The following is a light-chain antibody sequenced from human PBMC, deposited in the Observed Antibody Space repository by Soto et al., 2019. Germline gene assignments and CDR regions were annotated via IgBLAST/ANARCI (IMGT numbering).Light chain of an antibody. CDR2: DVS. V-gene: IGLV2-11*01. CDR1: NSNLGDYNH. Sequence: QSALTQPRSVSGSPGQSVAISCTGTNSNLGDYNHVSWYQQHPGKAPKLMISDVSKRPSGVPDRFSGSKSGNTASLTISGLQAEDEADYYCCSSAGTYTYVFGTGTKVTVL. CDR3: CSSAGTYTYV. J-gene: IGLJ1*01.